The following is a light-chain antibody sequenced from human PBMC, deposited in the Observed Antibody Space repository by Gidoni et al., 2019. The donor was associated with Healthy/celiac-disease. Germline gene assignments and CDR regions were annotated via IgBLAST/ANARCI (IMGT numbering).Light chain of an antibody. CDR2: DGS. J-gene: IGKJ4*01. V-gene: IGKV1-33*01. CDR3: QQYDNRPLT. CDR1: QDISNY. Sequence: DSQMTQSPSSLSASVGDRVTITCQPSQDISNYLNWYQQKPGKAPTLLIYDGSNLETWVPSRFSGSGSGTDFTFTISSLQPEDNATDYCQQYDNRPLTFGGGTKVEIK.